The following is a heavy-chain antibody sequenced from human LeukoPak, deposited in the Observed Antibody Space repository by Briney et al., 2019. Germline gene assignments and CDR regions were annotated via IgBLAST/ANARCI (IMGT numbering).Heavy chain of an antibody. Sequence: PSETLSLTCTVSGGSISSYYWSWIRQPPGQGLEWIGSIFYTGESKHNPSLRSRVAVSIDASTNQIFLKVTSVTVADTAVYFCARLGDVEVNGGTLDYWGQGILVTVSS. D-gene: IGHD7-27*01. J-gene: IGHJ4*02. CDR1: GGSISSYY. CDR3: ARLGDVEVNGGTLDY. V-gene: IGHV4-39*01. CDR2: IFYTGES.